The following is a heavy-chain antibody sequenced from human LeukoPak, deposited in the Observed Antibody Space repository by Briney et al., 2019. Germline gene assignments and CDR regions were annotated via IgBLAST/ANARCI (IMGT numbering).Heavy chain of an antibody. D-gene: IGHD6-13*01. CDR1: GGSISSFY. Sequence: SETLSLTCTVSGGSISSFYWSWIRQPPGKGLEWIGYIYYSGSTNYNPSLKSRVTISVDTSKNQFSLKLSSVTAADTAVYYCARAAGQPKFDYWGQGTLVTVSS. CDR2: IYYSGST. CDR3: ARAAGQPKFDY. V-gene: IGHV4-59*01. J-gene: IGHJ4*02.